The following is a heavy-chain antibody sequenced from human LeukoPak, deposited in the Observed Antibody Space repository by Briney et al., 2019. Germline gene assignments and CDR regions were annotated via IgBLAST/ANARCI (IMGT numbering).Heavy chain of an antibody. V-gene: IGHV3-7*01. Sequence: GGSLRLSCAASGFTFSNYWMNWVRQAPGKGLEWVANIKQDGGEKSYVDSVKGRFTISRDNAKNSLHLQMNSLRAEDTAVYYCARDPSLFDWGQGTLVTVSS. CDR1: GFTFSNYW. CDR3: ARDPSLFD. D-gene: IGHD2-21*01. CDR2: IKQDGGEK. J-gene: IGHJ4*02.